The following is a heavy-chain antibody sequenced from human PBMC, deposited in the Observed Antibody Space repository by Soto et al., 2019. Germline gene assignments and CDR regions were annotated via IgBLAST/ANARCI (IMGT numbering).Heavy chain of an antibody. CDR1: GFTFSSYE. V-gene: IGHV3-48*03. D-gene: IGHD2-2*02. Sequence: GGSLRLSCAASGFTFSSYEMNWVRQAPGKGLEWVSYISSSGSTIYYADSVKGRFTISRDNAKNSLYLQMNSLRAEDTAVYYCASEGYCSSTSCYTFYYYGMDVWGQRTAVTVSS. CDR2: ISSSGSTI. J-gene: IGHJ6*02. CDR3: ASEGYCSSTSCYTFYYYGMDV.